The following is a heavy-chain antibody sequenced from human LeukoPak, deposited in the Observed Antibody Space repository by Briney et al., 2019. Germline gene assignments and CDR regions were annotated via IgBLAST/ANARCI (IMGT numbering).Heavy chain of an antibody. CDR1: GGSFGGYY. CDR3: ARGRRGLHYGSGSYYNSNWFDP. Sequence: SETLSLTCAVYGGSFGGYYWSWIRQPPGKGLEWIGEINHSGSTNYNPSLKSRVTISVDTSKNQFSLKLSSVTAADTAVYYCARGRRGLHYGSGSYYNSNWFDPWGQGTLVTVSS. CDR2: INHSGST. J-gene: IGHJ5*02. D-gene: IGHD3-10*01. V-gene: IGHV4-34*01.